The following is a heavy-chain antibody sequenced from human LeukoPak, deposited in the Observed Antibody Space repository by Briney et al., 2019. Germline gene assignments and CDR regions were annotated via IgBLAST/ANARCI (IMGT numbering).Heavy chain of an antibody. Sequence: ASVKVSCEASGYTFTSYGISWVRQAPGQGLEWMGWISAYNGNTNYAQKLQGRVTMTTDTSTSTAYMELRSLRSDDTAVYYCARVRSYYDSSAYDYWGQGTLVTVSS. J-gene: IGHJ4*02. CDR2: ISAYNGNT. V-gene: IGHV1-18*01. CDR1: GYTFTSYG. D-gene: IGHD3-22*01. CDR3: ARVRSYYDSSAYDY.